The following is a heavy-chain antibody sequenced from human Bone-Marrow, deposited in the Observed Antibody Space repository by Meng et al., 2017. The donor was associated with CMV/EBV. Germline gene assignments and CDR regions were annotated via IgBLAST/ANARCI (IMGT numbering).Heavy chain of an antibody. CDR1: ECNFSRDG. D-gene: IGHD6-13*01. CDR2: IIPIFGTA. J-gene: IGHJ4*02. CDR3: ARARIAAAGSDFDY. V-gene: IGHV1-69*01. Sequence: LVPSWAGGRRPGVLVKAYCKASECNFSRDGIGWVRNAPGQGLEWMGGIIPIFGTANYAQKFQGRVTITADESTSTAYMELSSLRSEDTAVYYCARARIAAAGSDFDYWGQGTLVTVSS.